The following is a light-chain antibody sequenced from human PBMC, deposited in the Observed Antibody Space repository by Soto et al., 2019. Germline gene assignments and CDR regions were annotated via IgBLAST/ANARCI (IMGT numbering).Light chain of an antibody. Sequence: EIVMTQSPATLSVSPGERATLSCRASHSVSTNLAWYQQRPGQAPRLLIYGASARATGIPARFSGGGSGTEFTLTISSLQSEDFAVYYCQQYNKWPLFTFGHGTRV. CDR3: QQYNKWPLFT. V-gene: IGKV3-15*01. CDR2: GAS. J-gene: IGKJ3*01. CDR1: HSVSTN.